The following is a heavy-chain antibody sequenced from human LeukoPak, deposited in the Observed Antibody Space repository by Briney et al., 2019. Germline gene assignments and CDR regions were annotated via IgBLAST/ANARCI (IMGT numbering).Heavy chain of an antibody. CDR2: INHSGST. J-gene: IGHJ4*02. V-gene: IGHV4-34*01. Sequence: SETLSLTCAVYGGSFSGYYWSWIRQPPGKGLEWIGEINHSGSTNHNPSLKSRVTISVDTSKNQFSLKLSSVTAADTAIYYCARKGGHFDYWGQGTLVTVSS. CDR3: ARKGGHFDY. CDR1: GGSFSGYY. D-gene: IGHD2-15*01.